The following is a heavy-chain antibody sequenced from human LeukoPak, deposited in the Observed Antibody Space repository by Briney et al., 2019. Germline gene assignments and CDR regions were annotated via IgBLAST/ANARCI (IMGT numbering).Heavy chain of an antibody. CDR2: IKQDGSEK. V-gene: IGHV3-7*01. J-gene: IGHJ6*01. D-gene: IGHD1-14*01. CDR3: ARDMRPEVPASSGYYYGMDV. CDR1: GFSFNSFS. Sequence: GGSLRLSCTAYGFSFNSFSMSWGRQAPGKGLEWVADIKQDGSEKYFLDSVKGRFTISRDHAKKSLYLQMNSLRVEDTAVYYCARDMRPEVPASSGYYYGMDVWGQGTTVTVSS.